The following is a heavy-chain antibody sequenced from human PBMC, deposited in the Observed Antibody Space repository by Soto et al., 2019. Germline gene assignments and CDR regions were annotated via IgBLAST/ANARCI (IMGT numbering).Heavy chain of an antibody. CDR2: IYYSGST. CDR1: GGSVSSGSYY. CDR3: AREGGSSSWYDY. Sequence: SETLSLTCTVSGGSVSSGSYYWSWIRQPPGKGLEWIGYIYYSGSTNYNPSLKSRVTISVDTSKNQFSLKLSSVTAADTAVYYCAREGGSSSWYDYWGQGTLVTVSS. V-gene: IGHV4-61*01. J-gene: IGHJ4*02. D-gene: IGHD6-13*01.